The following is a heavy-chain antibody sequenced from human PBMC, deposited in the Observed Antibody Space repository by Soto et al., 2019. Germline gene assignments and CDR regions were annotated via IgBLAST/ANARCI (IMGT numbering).Heavy chain of an antibody. Sequence: LSLTCTVSGGSVSSGSYYWSWIRQPPGKGLEWIGCIYYSGSTNYNPSLKSRVTISVDTSKNQFSLKLSSVTAADTAVYYCARDNGNYFNWFDPWGQGTLVTVSS. CDR1: GGSVSSGSYY. V-gene: IGHV4-61*01. D-gene: IGHD4-17*01. CDR2: IYYSGST. J-gene: IGHJ5*02. CDR3: ARDNGNYFNWFDP.